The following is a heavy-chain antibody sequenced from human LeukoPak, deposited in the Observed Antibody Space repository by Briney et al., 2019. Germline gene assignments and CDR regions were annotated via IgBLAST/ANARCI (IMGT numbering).Heavy chain of an antibody. CDR1: GGTFSSYA. CDR2: IIPIFGTA. CDR3: ARDRVAGSNYYYYGMDV. Sequence: ASVTVSCKASGGTFSSYAISWVRQAPGQGLEWMGGIIPIFGTANYAQKFQGRVTITADESTSTAYMELSSLRSEDTAVYYCARDRVAGSNYYYYGMDVWGQGTTVTVTS. D-gene: IGHD6-19*01. V-gene: IGHV1-69*13. J-gene: IGHJ6*02.